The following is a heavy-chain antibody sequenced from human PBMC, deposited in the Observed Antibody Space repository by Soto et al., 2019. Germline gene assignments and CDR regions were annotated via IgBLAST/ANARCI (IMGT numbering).Heavy chain of an antibody. CDR2: ISAYNGNT. J-gene: IGHJ5*02. D-gene: IGHD1-26*01. Sequence: QVQLVQSGAEVKKPGASVKVSCKASGYTFTSYGISWVRQAPGQGLEWMRWISAYNGNTNYAQKLQGRVTMTTDTATSTAYMELRSLRSDDTAVYYCAREWRSSGSYSNWFDPWGQGTLVTVSS. CDR3: AREWRSSGSYSNWFDP. V-gene: IGHV1-18*04. CDR1: GYTFTSYG.